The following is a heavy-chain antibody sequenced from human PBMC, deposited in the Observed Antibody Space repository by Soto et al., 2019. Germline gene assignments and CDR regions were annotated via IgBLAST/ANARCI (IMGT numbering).Heavy chain of an antibody. V-gene: IGHV4-31*03. CDR3: ASITHRYCSSTSCYGGFDY. Sequence: SETLSLTCTVSGGSISSGGYYWSWIRQHPGKGLEWIGYIYYSGSTYYNPSLKSRVTISVDTSKNQFSLKLSSVTAADTAVYYCASITHRYCSSTSCYGGFDYWGQGTLVTVSS. J-gene: IGHJ4*02. CDR2: IYYSGST. CDR1: GGSISSGGYY. D-gene: IGHD2-2*01.